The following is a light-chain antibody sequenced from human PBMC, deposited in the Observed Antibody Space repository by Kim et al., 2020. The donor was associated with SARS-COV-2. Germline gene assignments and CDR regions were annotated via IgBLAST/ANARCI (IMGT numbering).Light chain of an antibody. V-gene: IGKV3-15*01. CDR2: DAS. CDR1: QTISNN. CDR3: QQYNSWPLT. J-gene: IGKJ4*01. Sequence: GSQGERATLTGRATQTISNNLDWYQQKPGRPPRLLIYDASTRATGIPAWFSGSGSGTEFTLTISSLQSEDFAVYYCQQYNSWPLTFGGGTKVDIK.